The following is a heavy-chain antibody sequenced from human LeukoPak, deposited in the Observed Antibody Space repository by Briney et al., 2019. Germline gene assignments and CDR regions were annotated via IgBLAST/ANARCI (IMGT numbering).Heavy chain of an antibody. CDR1: GGSISTYF. CDR2: IYYAGTT. Sequence: SETLSLTCTVSGGSISTYFWTWLRQFPGKGLEGVGYIYYAGTTSYNPSLKSRVTISVDTSKNQFSLSLSSVTAADTAVYYCARYHQPSGPNWLDRWGQGTLVTVSS. J-gene: IGHJ5*02. V-gene: IGHV4-59*01. CDR3: ARYHQPSGPNWLDR. D-gene: IGHD2-15*01.